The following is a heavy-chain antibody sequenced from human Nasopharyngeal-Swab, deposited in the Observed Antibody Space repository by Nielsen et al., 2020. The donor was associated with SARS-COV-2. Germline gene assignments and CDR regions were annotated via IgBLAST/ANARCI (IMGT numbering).Heavy chain of an antibody. Sequence: SETLSLTCTVSGGSISSGGYYWSWIRQHPGKGLEWIGYIYYSGSTYYNPSLKSRVTISVDTSKNQFSLKLSSVTAADTAVYYCARGVGWLRFGHAFDIWGQGTMVTVSS. CDR2: IYYSGST. V-gene: IGHV4-31*03. J-gene: IGHJ3*02. CDR3: ARGVGWLRFGHAFDI. D-gene: IGHD5-12*01. CDR1: GGSISSGGYY.